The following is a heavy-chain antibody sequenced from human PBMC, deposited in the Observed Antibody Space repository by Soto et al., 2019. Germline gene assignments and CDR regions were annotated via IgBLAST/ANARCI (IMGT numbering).Heavy chain of an antibody. D-gene: IGHD6-13*01. CDR2: ISWSGTNI. V-gene: IGHV3-9*01. Sequence: EVHLVESGGGLVQPGRSLKLSCVASGFTFDDYAMYWVRQAPGKGPEWVSGISWSGTNIAYADSVKGRFTISRDNAKNTLYLQVNSLRADDTALYYCAKGGSAALISAAGTGNWFDPWGQGSLVTVSS. CDR3: AKGGSAALISAAGTGNWFDP. CDR1: GFTFDDYA. J-gene: IGHJ5*02.